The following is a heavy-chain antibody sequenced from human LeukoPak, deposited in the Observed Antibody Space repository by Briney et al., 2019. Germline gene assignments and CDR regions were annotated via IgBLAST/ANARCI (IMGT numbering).Heavy chain of an antibody. CDR2: IYHSGST. CDR1: GYSISSGYY. V-gene: IGHV4-38-2*02. J-gene: IGHJ4*02. D-gene: IGHD5-12*01. Sequence: SETLSLTCTVSGYSISSGYYWGWIRQPPGKGLEWIGSIYHSGSTYYNPSLKSRVTISVDTSKNQFSLKLSPVTAADTAVYYCARGDIVATIYGYWGQGTLVTVSS. CDR3: ARGDIVATIYGY.